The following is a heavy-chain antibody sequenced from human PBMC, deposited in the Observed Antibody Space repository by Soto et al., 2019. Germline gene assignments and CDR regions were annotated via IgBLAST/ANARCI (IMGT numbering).Heavy chain of an antibody. V-gene: IGHV4-4*07. CDR3: AGVITFFCVVMPNRFAP. Sequence: PSEPLSLTSTVSGGSISSYYWSWIRQPAGKGLEWIGRIYTSGSTNYNPSVKSRVTMSVDTSKNQFSLKLSSVTAADTAEYYCAGVITFFCVVMPNRFAPRAQRILVPVSS. CDR1: GGSISSYY. J-gene: IGHJ5*02. D-gene: IGHD3-3*01. CDR2: IYTSGST.